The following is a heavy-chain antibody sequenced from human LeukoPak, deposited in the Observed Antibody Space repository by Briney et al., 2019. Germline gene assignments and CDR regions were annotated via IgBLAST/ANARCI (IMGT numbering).Heavy chain of an antibody. CDR2: IKSKTDGGTP. Sequence: GGSLRLSCAAPTFTFSNAWMSWVRRAPGKGLEWVGRIKSKTDGGTPDYAAPVKGRFTISRDDSKNTLYLQMNSLKTEDTAVYYCTTDGDSSGWYRSFDYWGQGTLVTVSS. D-gene: IGHD6-19*01. J-gene: IGHJ4*02. V-gene: IGHV3-15*01. CDR1: TFTFSNAW. CDR3: TTDGDSSGWYRSFDY.